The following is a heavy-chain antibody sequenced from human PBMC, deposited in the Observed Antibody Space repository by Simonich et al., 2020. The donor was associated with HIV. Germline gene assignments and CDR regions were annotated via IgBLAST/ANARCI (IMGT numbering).Heavy chain of an antibody. Sequence: QVQLQQWGAGLLKPSETLSLTCAVYGGSFSGYYWSWIRQPPGKGLEWIGEINHSGITNYKSSLNSRATISVDKSKNQFSLNLSSVTAADTAIYYCARRDRELILYFDYWGQGNLVTVSS. V-gene: IGHV4-34*01. CDR3: ARRDRELILYFDY. J-gene: IGHJ4*02. CDR1: GGSFSGYY. D-gene: IGHD3-3*01. CDR2: INHSGIT.